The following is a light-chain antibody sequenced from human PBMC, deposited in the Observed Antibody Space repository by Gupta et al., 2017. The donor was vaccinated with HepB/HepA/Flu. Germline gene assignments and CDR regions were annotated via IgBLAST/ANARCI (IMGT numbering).Light chain of an antibody. J-gene: IGKJ5*01. Sequence: DIVMTQSPATLSVSPGESASLSCRASRSVNRNLVWYQQKPGQAPRLLIYGAITRATGIPARFSGSGYGTEYILTISSRQSEDFAVYYCQQYSNWPPITFGQGTRLEIK. CDR3: QQYSNWPPIT. CDR1: RSVNRN. CDR2: GAI. V-gene: IGKV3-15*01.